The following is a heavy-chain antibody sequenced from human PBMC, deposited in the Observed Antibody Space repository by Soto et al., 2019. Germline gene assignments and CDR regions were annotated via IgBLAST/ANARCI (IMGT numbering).Heavy chain of an antibody. J-gene: IGHJ6*02. CDR3: TRDGYYDILTGYYRYGMDV. CDR2: IRSKAYGGTT. Sequence: GGSLRLSCTASGFTFGDYAMSWFRQAPGKGLEWVGFIRSKAYGGTTEYAASVKGRFTISRDDSKSIAYLQMNSLKTEDTAVYYCTRDGYYDILTGYYRYGMDVWGQGTTVTVSS. CDR1: GFTFGDYA. D-gene: IGHD3-9*01. V-gene: IGHV3-49*03.